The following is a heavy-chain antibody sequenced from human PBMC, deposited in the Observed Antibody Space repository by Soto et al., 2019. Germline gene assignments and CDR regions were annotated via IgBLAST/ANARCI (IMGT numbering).Heavy chain of an antibody. CDR3: AREKAHGMAWFAP. CDR1: GGSISSGGYY. Sequence: SETLSLTCTVSGGSISSGGYYWSWIRQHPGKGLEWIGYIYYSGSTYYNPSLKSRVTISVDTSKNQFSLKLSSVTAAGTAVYYCAREKAHGMAWFAPWGRGTLVTVSS. J-gene: IGHJ5*02. CDR2: IYYSGST. V-gene: IGHV4-31*03.